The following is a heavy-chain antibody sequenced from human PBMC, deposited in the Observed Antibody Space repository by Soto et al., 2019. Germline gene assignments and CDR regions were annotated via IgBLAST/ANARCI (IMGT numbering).Heavy chain of an antibody. D-gene: IGHD6-6*01. V-gene: IGHV4-30-2*01. CDR1: GGSISSGGSF. Sequence: QLQLQESGSGLVKPSQTLSLTCAVSGGSISSGGSFWSWIRQPPGKGLEWIGYIYHSGSTHYNPSLKRRVTISVDRSKNQFSLKLSSVTAADTAVYYCAGGIAARPLGYWGQGTLVTVSS. CDR2: IYHSGST. J-gene: IGHJ4*02. CDR3: AGGIAARPLGY.